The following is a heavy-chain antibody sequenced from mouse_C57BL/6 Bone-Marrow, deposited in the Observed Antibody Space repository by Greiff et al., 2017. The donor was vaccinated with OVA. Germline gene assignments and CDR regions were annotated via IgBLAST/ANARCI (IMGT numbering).Heavy chain of an antibody. V-gene: IGHV5-12*01. J-gene: IGHJ4*01. CDR1: GFTFSDYY. CDR3: ARLTGTNYYAMDY. CDR2: ISNGGGST. Sequence: EVKLVESGGGLVQPGGSLKLSCAASGFTFSDYYMYWVRQTPEKRLEWVAYISNGGGSTYYPDTVKGRVTISRDNAKNTLYLQMSRLKSEDTAMYYCARLTGTNYYAMDYWGQGTSVTVSS. D-gene: IGHD4-1*01.